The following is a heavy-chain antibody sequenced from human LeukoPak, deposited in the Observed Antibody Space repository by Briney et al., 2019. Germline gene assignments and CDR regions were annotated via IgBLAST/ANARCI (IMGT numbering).Heavy chain of an antibody. Sequence: ASVKVSCKASGYTFTSYGISWVRQAPGQGLEWMGWISAYNGNTNYAQKLQGGVTMTTDTSTSTAYMELRSLRSDGTAVYYCARDQHEIVVVPAAVDFDYWGQGTLVTVSS. V-gene: IGHV1-18*01. D-gene: IGHD2-2*01. CDR1: GYTFTSYG. J-gene: IGHJ4*02. CDR2: ISAYNGNT. CDR3: ARDQHEIVVVPAAVDFDY.